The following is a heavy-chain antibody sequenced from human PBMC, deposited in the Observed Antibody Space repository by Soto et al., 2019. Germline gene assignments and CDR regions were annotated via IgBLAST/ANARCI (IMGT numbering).Heavy chain of an antibody. J-gene: IGHJ4*02. CDR3: ARDLGSGSCAFDY. CDR1: GYTFTGYY. D-gene: IGHD6-13*01. CDR2: INPKSGGT. V-gene: IGHV1-2*04. Sequence: ASVKVSCKASGYTFTGYYMHWVRQAPGQGLEWMGWINPKSGGTNYAQKFQGWVTMTRDTSISTAYMELSRLRSDDTAVYYCARDLGSGSCAFDYWGQGTLVTVSS.